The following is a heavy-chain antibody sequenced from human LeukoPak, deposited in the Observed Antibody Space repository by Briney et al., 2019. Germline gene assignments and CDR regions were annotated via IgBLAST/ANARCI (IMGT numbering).Heavy chain of an antibody. CDR3: ARGRWGSGYYFDY. V-gene: IGHV3-7*01. D-gene: IGHD6-25*01. J-gene: IGHJ4*02. CDR1: GFTFSSFW. CDR2: IKQDGTDK. Sequence: QSGGSLRLSCAASGFTFSSFWMTWVRQAPGKRLEYVANIKQDGTDKYYVGSVKGRFTISRDNAKNSLYLQMSSLRAEDTAAYYCARGRWGSGYYFDYWGQGTLVTVSS.